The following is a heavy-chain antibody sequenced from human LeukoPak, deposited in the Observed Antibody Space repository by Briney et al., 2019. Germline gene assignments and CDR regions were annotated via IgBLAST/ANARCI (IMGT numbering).Heavy chain of an antibody. J-gene: IGHJ4*02. CDR3: ARGKSDYSSSPSNFDY. CDR2: ISSSSSYI. D-gene: IGHD6-6*01. V-gene: IGHV3-21*01. Sequence: GGSLRLSCAASGFTFSSNSMSWVRQAPGKGLEWASSISSSSSYIYYADSVKGRFTISRDNAKNSLYLQVNSLRAEDTAVYYCARGKSDYSSSPSNFDYWSQGTLVTVSS. CDR1: GFTFSSNS.